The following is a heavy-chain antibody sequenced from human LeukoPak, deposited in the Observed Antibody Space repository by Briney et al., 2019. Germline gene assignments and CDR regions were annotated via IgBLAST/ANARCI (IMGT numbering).Heavy chain of an antibody. CDR3: ARQPANTAAFDI. D-gene: IGHD5-18*01. J-gene: IGHJ3*02. CDR2: VRDNGEN. Sequence: PSETLSLTCTVSGGSINAYYWSWIRQPPGKGLEWIAYVRDNGENNYNPSLKSRVAISVDTANNQISLRLNFVTAANTAIYYCARQPANTAAFDIWGLGTMVTVSS. CDR1: GGSINAYY. V-gene: IGHV4-59*08.